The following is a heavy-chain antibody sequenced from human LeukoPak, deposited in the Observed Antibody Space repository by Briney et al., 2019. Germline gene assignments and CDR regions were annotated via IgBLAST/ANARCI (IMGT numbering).Heavy chain of an antibody. CDR2: INHSGST. D-gene: IGHD6-19*01. V-gene: IGHV4-34*01. Sequence: SETLSLTCAVYGGSFSGYYWSWIRQPPGKGLEWIGEINHSGSTNYNPSLKSRVTISVDTSKNQFSLKLSSVTAADTAVYYCARHLTGYSSGWFPENFDYWGQGTLVTVSS. J-gene: IGHJ4*02. CDR3: ARHLTGYSSGWFPENFDY. CDR1: GGSFSGYY.